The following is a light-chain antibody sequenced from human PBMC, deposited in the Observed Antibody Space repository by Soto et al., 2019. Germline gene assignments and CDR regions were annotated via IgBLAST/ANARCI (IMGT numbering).Light chain of an antibody. J-gene: IGKJ1*01. CDR3: QQYESYSRT. CDR2: DAS. Sequence: DIQMTQSPSTLSASVGDRVTITCRARQSINTWLALFQQKPGKAPKLLIYDASSLESGVPSRFSGSGSGTEFTLTISSLQPEDSATYYCQQYESYSRTFGQGTKVEIK. V-gene: IGKV1-5*01. CDR1: QSINTW.